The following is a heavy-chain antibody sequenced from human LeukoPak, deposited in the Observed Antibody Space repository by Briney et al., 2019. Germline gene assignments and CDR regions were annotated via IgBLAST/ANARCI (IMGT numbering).Heavy chain of an antibody. D-gene: IGHD2-15*01. CDR3: ARDRRQIGYCSGGSCYVFDP. CDR2: ISSSSSYI. V-gene: IGHV3-21*01. Sequence: AGGSLRLPCAASGFTFSSYAMSWVRQAPGKGLEWVSSISSSSSYIYYADSVKGRFTISRDNAKNSLYLQMNSLRAEDTAVYYCARDRRQIGYCSGGSCYVFDPWGQGTLVTVSS. J-gene: IGHJ5*02. CDR1: GFTFSSYA.